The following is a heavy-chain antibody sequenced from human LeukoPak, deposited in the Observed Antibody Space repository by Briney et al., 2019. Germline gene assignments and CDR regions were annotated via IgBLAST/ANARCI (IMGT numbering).Heavy chain of an antibody. D-gene: IGHD2-2*01. CDR3: AREGGTVVVGRFDY. CDR1: GINFRASG. J-gene: IGHJ4*02. Sequence: PGGSLRLSCAASGINFRASGMHWVRQAPGMGLEWVTFIQTDGSDKKYAASVAGRFTISRDNSKNTVYLHMNSLRPADTALYYCAREGGTVVVGRFDYWGQGTLVTVSS. V-gene: IGHV3-30*02. CDR2: IQTDGSDK.